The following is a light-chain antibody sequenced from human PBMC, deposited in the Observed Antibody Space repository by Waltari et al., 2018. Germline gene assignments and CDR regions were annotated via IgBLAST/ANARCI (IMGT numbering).Light chain of an antibody. J-gene: IGLJ3*02. Sequence: QSALAQPASVSGSPGQSITIPCSGTSTDFGACNLLPWYPHHPGKDPKLTIFEVSARPSGISHRFSGSKSGNTASLTISGLQAEDEADYYCCSYAGGATVLFGGGTKLTVL. CDR1: STDFGACNL. CDR3: CSYAGGATVL. V-gene: IGLV2-23*02. CDR2: EVS.